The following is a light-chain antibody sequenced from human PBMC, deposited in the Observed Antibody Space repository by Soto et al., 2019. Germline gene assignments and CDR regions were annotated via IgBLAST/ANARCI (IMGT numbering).Light chain of an antibody. CDR2: DVS. CDR1: SDDVGGYNY. Sequence: QSALTQPASVSGSPGHSITISCTGTSDDVGGYNYVSWYQQRPGKAPKVMIYDVSNRPSGVSNRFSGSKSGNTASLTISGLQAEDEADYYCSSFTGSSTYVVGAGIKLTVL. J-gene: IGLJ1*01. CDR3: SSFTGSSTYV. V-gene: IGLV2-14*03.